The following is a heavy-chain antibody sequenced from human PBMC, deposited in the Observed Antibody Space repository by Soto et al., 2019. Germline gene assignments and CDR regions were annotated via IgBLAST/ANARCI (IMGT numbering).Heavy chain of an antibody. CDR1: GFTFSSYA. CDR2: ISGSGGST. Sequence: GSLRLSCAASGFTFSSYAMIWVRQAPGKGLEWVSAISGSGGSTYYADSVKGRFTISRDNSKNTLYLQMNSLRAEDTAVYYCAKDRVAYVLRFLEWLAIFDYWGQGTLVTVSS. J-gene: IGHJ4*02. CDR3: AKDRVAYVLRFLEWLAIFDY. D-gene: IGHD3-3*01. V-gene: IGHV3-23*01.